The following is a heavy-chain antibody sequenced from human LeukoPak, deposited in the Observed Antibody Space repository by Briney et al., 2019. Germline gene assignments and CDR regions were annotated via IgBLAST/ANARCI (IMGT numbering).Heavy chain of an antibody. D-gene: IGHD1-14*01. Sequence: PSETLSLTCTVSGGSISSSSYYWGWIRQPPGKGLEWIGSIYYSGSTYYNPSLKSRVTISVDTSKNQFSLKLSSVTAADTAVYYCASYSVAEPYYFDYWGQGTLVTVSS. CDR3: ASYSVAEPYYFDY. J-gene: IGHJ4*02. CDR2: IYYSGST. V-gene: IGHV4-39*01. CDR1: GGSISSSSYY.